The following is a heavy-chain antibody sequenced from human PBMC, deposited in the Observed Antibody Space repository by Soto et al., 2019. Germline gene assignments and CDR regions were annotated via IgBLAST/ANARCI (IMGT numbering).Heavy chain of an antibody. Sequence: EVQLVDSGGDLVQPGGSLRISCVASGFTFSDFDMYWVRQVTGKGLEWVAGIGTLFDTYYSDSVRGRFSIFRDNAKNSVTLRMNSLQPGDTAVYFCARGRSKDFHSTPPPTFDPWGQGTLVTVSS. D-gene: IGHD2-15*01. CDR2: IGTLFDT. V-gene: IGHV3-13*01. CDR1: GFTFSDFD. J-gene: IGHJ5*02. CDR3: ARGRSKDFHSTPPPTFDP.